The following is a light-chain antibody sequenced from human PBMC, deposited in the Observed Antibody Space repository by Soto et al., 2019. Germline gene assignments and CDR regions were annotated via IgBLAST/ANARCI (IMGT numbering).Light chain of an antibody. V-gene: IGLV2-8*01. Sequence: QSALTQPPSASGSLGQSVTISCTGTSSDIGGSYPVSWYQQHPGKAPKLIIYEVTKRPSGVPDRFSASKSGNTASLTVSGLQAEDEADYYCKSYGANLGGVFGGGTKPPS. CDR2: EVT. CDR3: KSYGANLGGV. J-gene: IGLJ3*02. CDR1: SSDIGGSYP.